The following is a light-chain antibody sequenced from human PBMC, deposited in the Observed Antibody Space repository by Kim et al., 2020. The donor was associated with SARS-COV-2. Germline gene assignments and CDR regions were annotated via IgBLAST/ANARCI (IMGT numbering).Light chain of an antibody. Sequence: DIQMTQSPSTLSASVGDRVTITCRASQSVSSWLAWYQQKPGKAPKLLIYKASTLEGGVPSRFSGRGSGTEFTLTINSLQPDDFATYACQQYDSQPYTFGQGTKLEI. CDR3: QQYDSQPYT. V-gene: IGKV1-5*03. CDR1: QSVSSW. J-gene: IGKJ2*01. CDR2: KAS.